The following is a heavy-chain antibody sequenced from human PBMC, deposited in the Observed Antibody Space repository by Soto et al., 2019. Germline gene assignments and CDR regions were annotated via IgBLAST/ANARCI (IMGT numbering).Heavy chain of an antibody. CDR1: GFTFSSYA. CDR2: ISYDGSNK. D-gene: IGHD6-19*01. J-gene: IGHJ3*02. Sequence: GGSLRLSCAASGFTFSSYAMHWVRQAPGKGLEWVAVISYDGSNKYYADSVKGRFTISRDNSKNTLYLQMNSLRAEDTAVYYCARDPGPGIAVAGTGDAFDIWGQGTMVTVSS. V-gene: IGHV3-30-3*01. CDR3: ARDPGPGIAVAGTGDAFDI.